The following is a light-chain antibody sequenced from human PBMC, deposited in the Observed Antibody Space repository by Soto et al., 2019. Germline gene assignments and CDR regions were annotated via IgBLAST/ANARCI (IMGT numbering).Light chain of an antibody. CDR1: SSDVGSYDL. CDR2: EVS. V-gene: IGLV2-14*02. CDR3: CSYRSSSTLV. Sequence: QSALTQPASVSGSPGQSITISCTGTSSDVGSYDLVSWFQHHPGEAPKLMIYEVSNRPSGVSNRFSASKSGNTASLTISGLQAEDEADYYCCSYRSSSTLVFGGGTKLTVL. J-gene: IGLJ2*01.